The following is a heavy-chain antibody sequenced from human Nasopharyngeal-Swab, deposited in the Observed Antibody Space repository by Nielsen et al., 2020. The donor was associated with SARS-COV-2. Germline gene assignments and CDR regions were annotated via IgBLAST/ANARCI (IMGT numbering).Heavy chain of an antibody. Sequence: ESLIIHCQSLGYLFTHSWISWVHPIPDKGLEWIAIIYPDGYGAEYRPSFQGHVTISAGKSISTVFLQWNRLEASDNAMYYCATPTGFCRGGSCSAAYWGQGTLVTVSS. CDR1: GYLFTHSW. J-gene: IGHJ4*02. V-gene: IGHV5-51*07. D-gene: IGHD2-15*01. CDR2: IYPDGYGA. CDR3: ATPTGFCRGGSCSAAY.